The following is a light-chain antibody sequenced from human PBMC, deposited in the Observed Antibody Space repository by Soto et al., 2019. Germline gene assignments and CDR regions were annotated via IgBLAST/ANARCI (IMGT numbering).Light chain of an antibody. V-gene: IGLV2-14*01. Sequence: QSALTQPASVSGSPGQSIIISCTGTSSDVGGYNYVSWHQQHPGKAPKLIIFEVSNRPSGVSNRFSGSKSGNTASLTIYGLQAEDEADYYCSSYTSTSPGVFGTGTKATV. CDR3: SSYTSTSPGV. J-gene: IGLJ1*01. CDR2: EVS. CDR1: SSDVGGYNY.